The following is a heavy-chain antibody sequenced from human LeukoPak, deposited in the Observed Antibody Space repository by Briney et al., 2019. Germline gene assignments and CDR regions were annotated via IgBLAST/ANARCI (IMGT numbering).Heavy chain of an antibody. Sequence: GASVKVSCKASGYTFSNFGINWVRQAPGQGLEWMGWISGNNDNPNYGQKFQGRFTVTTDSSTKTAYMELRNLRLDDTAVYYCARDGTSTDDYWGQGTLVTVSS. CDR1: GYTFSNFG. CDR2: ISGNNDNP. J-gene: IGHJ4*02. CDR3: ARDGTSTDDY. D-gene: IGHD2-2*01. V-gene: IGHV1-18*01.